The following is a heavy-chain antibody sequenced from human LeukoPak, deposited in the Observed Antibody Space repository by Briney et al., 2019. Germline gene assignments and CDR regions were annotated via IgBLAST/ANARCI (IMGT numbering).Heavy chain of an antibody. CDR2: MNPDSGVT. D-gene: IGHD2-15*01. Sequence: ASVKVSCKASGYTFTGYWIHRVRQAPGQGLEWMGCMNPDSGVTGYAQRFQGRVTMTRDTSISTAYMALSSLRPDDTAVYYCARDPGYLQADYWGQGTLVTVPS. V-gene: IGHV1-2*02. CDR3: ARDPGYLQADY. CDR1: GYTFTGYW. J-gene: IGHJ4*02.